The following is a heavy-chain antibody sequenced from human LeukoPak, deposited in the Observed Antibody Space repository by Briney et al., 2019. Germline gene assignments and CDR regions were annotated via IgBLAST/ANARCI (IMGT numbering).Heavy chain of an antibody. D-gene: IGHD2-21*01. J-gene: IGHJ4*02. Sequence: GSLRLSCAASGFTFGNSAMSWVRQAPGKRLEWVSGISGSGDSTYYVDSVQGRFTISRDNSKNTLYLQMNSLRAEDMGVYYCAKDSLTVVIAAIYDYWGQGILVTVSS. CDR3: AKDSLTVVIAAIYDY. CDR1: GFTFGNSA. V-gene: IGHV3-23*01. CDR2: ISGSGDST.